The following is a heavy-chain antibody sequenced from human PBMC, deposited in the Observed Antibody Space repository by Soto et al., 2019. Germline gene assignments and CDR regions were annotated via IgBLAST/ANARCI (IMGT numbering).Heavy chain of an antibody. V-gene: IGHV2-70*01. CDR2: IDWDDDK. D-gene: IGHD3-22*01. Sequence: GSGPTLVNPTQTLTLTCTFSGFSLSTSGMCVSWIRQPPGKALEWLALIDWDDDKYYSTSLKTRLTISKDTSKNQVVLTMTNMDPVDTATYYCARARYDSSGSHYNWFDPWGQGTLVTVSS. J-gene: IGHJ5*02. CDR3: ARARYDSSGSHYNWFDP. CDR1: GFSLSTSGMC.